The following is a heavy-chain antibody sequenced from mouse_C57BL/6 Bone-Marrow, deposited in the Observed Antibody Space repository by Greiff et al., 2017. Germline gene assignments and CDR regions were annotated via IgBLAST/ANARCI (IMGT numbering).Heavy chain of an antibody. J-gene: IGHJ2*01. Sequence: EVQGVESGGGLVKPGGSLKLSCAASGFTFSSYAMSWVRQTPEKRLEWVATISDGGSYTYYPDNVKGRLTISRDHAKNNLYLQMSHLKSEDTAMYYCASDRGAYYSNPFDYWGQGTTLTVSS. CDR1: GFTFSSYA. CDR2: ISDGGSYT. CDR3: ASDRGAYYSNPFDY. V-gene: IGHV5-4*01. D-gene: IGHD2-5*01.